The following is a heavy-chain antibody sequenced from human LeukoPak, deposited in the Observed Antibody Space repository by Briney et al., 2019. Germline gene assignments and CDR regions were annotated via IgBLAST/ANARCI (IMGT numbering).Heavy chain of an antibody. V-gene: IGHV4-4*07. CDR1: GGPISNNY. CDR3: AREGGGDCYDCPFDY. J-gene: IGHJ4*02. CDR2: IYTSGSR. Sequence: SETLSLTCTVSGGPISNNYWSWIRQPPGKGLEWIGRIYTSGSRNYNPSLKSRVTISVDTSKNQFSLKLSSVTAADTAVYYCAREGGGDCYDCPFDYWGQGTLVTVSS. D-gene: IGHD2-21*02.